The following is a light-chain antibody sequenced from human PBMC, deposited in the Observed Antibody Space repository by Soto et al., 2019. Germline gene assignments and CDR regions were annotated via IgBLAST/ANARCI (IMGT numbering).Light chain of an antibody. CDR1: QSVSSY. CDR2: DAS. Sequence: EIVLTQSPATLSLSPGERATLSCCASQSVSSYLAWYQQQPGQAPRLLIYDASNRATGIPARFSGSGSGTDFTLTISSLKPEDFAVYDCQQRSNWPLTFGVGTKVEI. V-gene: IGKV3-11*01. J-gene: IGKJ4*01. CDR3: QQRSNWPLT.